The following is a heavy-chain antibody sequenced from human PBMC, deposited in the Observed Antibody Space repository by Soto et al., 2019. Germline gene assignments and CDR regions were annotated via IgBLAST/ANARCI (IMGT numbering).Heavy chain of an antibody. D-gene: IGHD6-13*01. J-gene: IGHJ5*02. CDR1: GGSISSYY. CDR2: IYYSGST. Sequence: PSETLSLTCTVSGGSISSYYWSWIRQPPGKGLEWIGYIYYSGSTNYNPSLKSRVTISVDTSKNQFSLKLSSVTAADTAVYYCARGRGAATNWFDPWGQGTLVT. V-gene: IGHV4-59*01. CDR3: ARGRGAATNWFDP.